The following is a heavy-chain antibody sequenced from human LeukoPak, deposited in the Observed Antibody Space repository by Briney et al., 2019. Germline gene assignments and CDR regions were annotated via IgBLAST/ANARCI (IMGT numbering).Heavy chain of an antibody. J-gene: IGHJ4*02. Sequence: SETLSLTCAVSGGSISSGGYSWRWIRQPPGRGLEWIGYIYHSGSTYCNPSLKSRVTISVDRSKNQFSLKLSSVTAADTAVYYCARDLGGYYGYGDYWGQGTLVTVSS. CDR3: ARDLGGYYGYGDY. CDR2: IYHSGST. D-gene: IGHD3-10*01. CDR1: GGSISSGGYS. V-gene: IGHV4-30-2*01.